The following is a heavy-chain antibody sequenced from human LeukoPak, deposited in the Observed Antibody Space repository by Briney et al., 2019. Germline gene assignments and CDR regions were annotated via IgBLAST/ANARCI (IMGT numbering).Heavy chain of an antibody. V-gene: IGHV3-48*01. J-gene: IGHJ4*02. CDR1: GFTFSSYS. CDR2: ISTSSSTI. D-gene: IGHD4/OR15-4a*01. Sequence: GGSLRLSCAASGFTFSSYSMNWVRQAPGKGLEWVSYISTSSSTIYYADSVRGRFTISRDNAKNSLYLQMNSLRADDTAVYYCARDTLGEGEDANYAVYYFDYWGQGTVVTVSS. CDR3: ARDTLGEGEDANYAVYYFDY.